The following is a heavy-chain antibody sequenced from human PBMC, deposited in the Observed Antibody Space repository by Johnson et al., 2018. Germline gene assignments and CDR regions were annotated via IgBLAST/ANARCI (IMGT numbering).Heavy chain of an antibody. Sequence: QVQLQESGPGLVKPSETLSLTCIVSGGSTSLYYWNWIRQPPGKGLEWIGHIYYSGSADYNPSLKSRVTLSVDTSKNQFSLSLSSVTAADTAIYFCARGTYGSSWGRMDVWGQWTTVIVSS. CDR1: GGSTSLYY. J-gene: IGHJ6*02. CDR3: ARGTYGSSWGRMDV. CDR2: IYYSGSA. D-gene: IGHD6-13*01. V-gene: IGHV4-59*01.